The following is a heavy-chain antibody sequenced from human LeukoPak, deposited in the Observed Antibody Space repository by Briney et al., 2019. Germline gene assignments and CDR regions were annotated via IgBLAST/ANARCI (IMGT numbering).Heavy chain of an antibody. CDR2: INPNSGGT. D-gene: IGHD2-2*01. V-gene: IGHV1-2*02. Sequence: ASVTVSCKASGYTFTGYYMHWVRQAPGQGLEWMGWINPNSGGTNYAQKFQGRVTMTRDTSISTAYMELSRLRSDDTAVYYCARDLLEYCSSTSCYDPHDAFDIWGQGTMVTVSS. CDR1: GYTFTGYY. J-gene: IGHJ3*02. CDR3: ARDLLEYCSSTSCYDPHDAFDI.